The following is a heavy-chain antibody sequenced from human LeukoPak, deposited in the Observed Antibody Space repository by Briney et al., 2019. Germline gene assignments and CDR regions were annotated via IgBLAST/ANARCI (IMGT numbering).Heavy chain of an antibody. Sequence: ASVKVSCKASGYTFTSYDINWVRQATGQGLEWMGWMNPNSGNTGYAQKFQGRVTITRNTSISTAYMELSSLRSEDTAVYYCARAQKVGFYNWFDPWGQGTLVTVSS. CDR2: MNPNSGNT. J-gene: IGHJ5*02. V-gene: IGHV1-8*03. D-gene: IGHD1-26*01. CDR1: GYTFTSYD. CDR3: ARAQKVGFYNWFDP.